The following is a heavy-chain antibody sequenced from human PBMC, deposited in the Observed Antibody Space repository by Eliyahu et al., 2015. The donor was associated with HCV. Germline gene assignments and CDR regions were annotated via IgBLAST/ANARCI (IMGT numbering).Heavy chain of an antibody. CDR2: ISSSGSYI. J-gene: IGHJ5*02. V-gene: IGHV3-21*01. D-gene: IGHD6-13*01. CDR1: GFTFSPXS. CDR3: ARDQFPFGYGSTIESVSWFDP. Sequence: EVQLVESGGGLVKPGGSLRLSCAASGFTFSPXSMXWVRQAPGKGLXWVSSISSSGSYIYYADSVKGRFTISRDNAKNSLYLQMNSLRAEDTAVYYCARDQFPFGYGSTIESVSWFDPWGQGTLVTVSS.